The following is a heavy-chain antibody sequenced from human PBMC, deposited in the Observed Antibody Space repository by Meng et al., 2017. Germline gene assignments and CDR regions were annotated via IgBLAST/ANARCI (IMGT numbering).Heavy chain of an antibody. Sequence: ASVKVSCKASGYTFTSYGISWVRQAPGQGLEWMGWISAYNGNTNYAQKLQGRVTMTTDTSTSTAYMELRSLRSDDTAVYCCARGGGITMVRGVRRLDYWGQGTLVTVSS. V-gene: IGHV1-18*01. CDR3: ARGGGITMVRGVRRLDY. CDR2: ISAYNGNT. D-gene: IGHD3-10*01. J-gene: IGHJ4*02. CDR1: GYTFTSYG.